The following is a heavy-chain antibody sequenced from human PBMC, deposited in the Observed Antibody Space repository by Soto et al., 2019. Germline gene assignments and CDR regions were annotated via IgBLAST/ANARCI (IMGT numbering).Heavy chain of an antibody. CDR3: ARFVGYDFLGGYPPPYYYYMDV. D-gene: IGHD3-3*01. Sequence: QVQLQESGPGLVKPSGTLSLTCAVSSGSISSSNWWSWVRQPPGKGLEWIGEIYHSGSTNYNPSLKGRVNISVDKSKNQFSLKLSSVAAAETAVYFCARFVGYDFLGGYPPPYYYYMDVWGKGTTVTVSS. CDR1: SGSISSSNW. CDR2: IYHSGST. J-gene: IGHJ6*03. V-gene: IGHV4-4*02.